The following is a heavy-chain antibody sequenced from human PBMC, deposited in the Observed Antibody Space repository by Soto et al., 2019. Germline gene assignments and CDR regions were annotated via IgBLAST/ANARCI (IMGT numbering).Heavy chain of an antibody. V-gene: IGHV3-21*01. CDR3: ASATVVAGTFDF. CDR1: GFAFRSYN. D-gene: IGHD2-15*01. J-gene: IGHJ4*02. CDR2: ISSGSSNI. Sequence: EVQLVESGGGLVKPGGSLTLSCAGSGFAFRSYNMNWVRQPPGKGLEWVASISSGSSNIYYADSVKGRFTISRDNAKDSLYLQMDSLRAEASAVYYCASATVVAGTFDFWGQRPLLTVSS.